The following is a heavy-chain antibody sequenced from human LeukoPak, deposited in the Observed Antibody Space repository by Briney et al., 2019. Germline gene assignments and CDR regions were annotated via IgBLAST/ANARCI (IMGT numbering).Heavy chain of an antibody. V-gene: IGHV3-23*01. J-gene: IGHJ6*02. CDR1: GFNFRGYA. D-gene: IGHD1-26*01. CDR3: AKEVVLGESNYFYYGMDV. Sequence: GGSLRLSCAVSGFNFRGYAMSWVRQAPGKGLEWVSGISGSGARAHYAESVRGRFTISRDSSQNTLHLEMNSLRAEDTAVYYCAKEVVLGESNYFYYGMDVWGQGTTVTVSS. CDR2: ISGSGARA.